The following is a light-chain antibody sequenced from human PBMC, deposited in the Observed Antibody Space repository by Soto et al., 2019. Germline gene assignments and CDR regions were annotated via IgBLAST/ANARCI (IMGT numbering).Light chain of an antibody. CDR1: RSVGNN. CDR3: QQHADWPLT. CDR2: AAS. Sequence: EIVLTQSPAPLSLSPGERATLSCRASRSVGNNLAWYQKKPGQAPGLLIYAASTRATGIPARFSGSGSGTDFTLTISSLEPEDFAVYYCQQHADWPLTFGGGTKVDIK. J-gene: IGKJ4*01. V-gene: IGKV3-11*01.